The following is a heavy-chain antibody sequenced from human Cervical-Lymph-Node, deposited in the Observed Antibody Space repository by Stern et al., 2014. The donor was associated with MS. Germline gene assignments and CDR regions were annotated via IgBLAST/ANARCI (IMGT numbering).Heavy chain of an antibody. V-gene: IGHV3-15*01. CDR1: GFTFTNAW. Sequence: VQLVQSGGGLVKPGGSLRLSCVVSGFTFTNAWMNWVRQAPGKGLEWVGRIKSKTDGETTDYATPVMGRFAISRDDSKNTLYLQMNRLKIEDTAVYYCTTGTSWGQGALVTVSS. CDR2: IKSKTDGETT. CDR3: TTGTS. J-gene: IGHJ5*02. D-gene: IGHD3-10*01.